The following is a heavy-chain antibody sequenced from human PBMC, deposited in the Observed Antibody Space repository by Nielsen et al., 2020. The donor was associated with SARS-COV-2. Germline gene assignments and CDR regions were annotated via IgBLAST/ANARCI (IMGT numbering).Heavy chain of an antibody. J-gene: IGHJ5*02. Sequence: GESLKISCAASGFTFSSYGMHWVRQAPGKGLEWVAVISYDGSNKYYADSVKGRFTISRGNSKNTLYLQMNSLRAEDTAVYYCAKTAKAAAALDPWGQGTLVTVSS. D-gene: IGHD6-13*01. V-gene: IGHV3-30*18. CDR1: GFTFSSYG. CDR2: ISYDGSNK. CDR3: AKTAKAAAALDP.